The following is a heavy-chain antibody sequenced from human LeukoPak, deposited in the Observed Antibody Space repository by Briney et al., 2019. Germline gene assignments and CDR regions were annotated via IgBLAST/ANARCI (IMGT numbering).Heavy chain of an antibody. CDR2: VSAYNGHT. J-gene: IGHJ5*02. Sequence: ASVKVSCKASGYTFNSYGISWVRQAPGQGLEWMGWVSAYNGHTNYAQKFQGRVTMTTDTSTSTASMELRSLRSDDTAVYYCARDQANFYPTVGWFDPWGQGTLVTVSS. V-gene: IGHV1-18*01. D-gene: IGHD2/OR15-2a*01. CDR1: GYTFNSYG. CDR3: ARDQANFYPTVGWFDP.